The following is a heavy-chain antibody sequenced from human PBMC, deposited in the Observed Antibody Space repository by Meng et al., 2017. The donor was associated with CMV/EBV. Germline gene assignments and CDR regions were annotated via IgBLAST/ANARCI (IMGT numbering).Heavy chain of an antibody. CDR3: ASRYYGMDV. V-gene: IGHV4-59*01. CDR1: GVSISSYY. CDR2: IYYSGST. J-gene: IGHJ6*02. Sequence: SETLSLTCTVSGVSISSYYWSWIRQPPGKGLEWIGYIYYSGSTNYNPSLKSRVTISVDTSKNQFSLKLSSVTAADTAVYYCASRYYGMDVWGQGTTVTVSS.